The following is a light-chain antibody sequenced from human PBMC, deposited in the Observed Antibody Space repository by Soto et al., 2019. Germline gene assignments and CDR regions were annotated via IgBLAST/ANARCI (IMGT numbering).Light chain of an antibody. CDR2: SNN. Sequence: QSVLTQPPSASETPGQRVTISCSGSSSNIGSNTVNWYQQLPGTAPKLLIYSNNQRPSGVPDRFSGSKSGTSASLAISGLQSEDEADYYCAAWDDSLNARVFGGGTKVTVL. V-gene: IGLV1-44*01. CDR1: SSNIGSNT. J-gene: IGLJ3*02. CDR3: AAWDDSLNARV.